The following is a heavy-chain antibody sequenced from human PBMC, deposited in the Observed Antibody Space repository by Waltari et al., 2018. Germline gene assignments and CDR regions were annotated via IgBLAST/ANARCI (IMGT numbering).Heavy chain of an antibody. CDR1: GYTFTSYA. D-gene: IGHD2-15*01. Sequence: QVQLVQSGAEVKKPGASVKVSCKASGYTFTSYAISWVRQAPGQGLEWMGGIIPIFGTANYAQKFQGRVTITTDESTSTAYMELSSLRSEDTAVYYCASRVVVVAATVTSNFDYWGQGTLVTVSS. V-gene: IGHV1-69*05. CDR2: IIPIFGTA. CDR3: ASRVVVVAATVTSNFDY. J-gene: IGHJ4*02.